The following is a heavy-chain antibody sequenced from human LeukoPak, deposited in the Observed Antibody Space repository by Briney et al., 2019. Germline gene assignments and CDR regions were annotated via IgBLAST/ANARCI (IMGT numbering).Heavy chain of an antibody. CDR2: ISSSSSYI. CDR3: ARHAPYYYDSSGYHDRTNFDY. Sequence: GGSLRLSCAASGFTFSSYSMNWVRQAPGKGLEWVSSISSSSSYIYYADSVKGRFTISRDNAKNSLYLQMNSLRAEDTAVYYCARHAPYYYDSSGYHDRTNFDYWGQGTLVTVSS. J-gene: IGHJ4*02. V-gene: IGHV3-21*01. D-gene: IGHD3-22*01. CDR1: GFTFSSYS.